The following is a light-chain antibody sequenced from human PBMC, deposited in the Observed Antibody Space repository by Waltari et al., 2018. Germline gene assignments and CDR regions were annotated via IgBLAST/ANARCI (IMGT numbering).Light chain of an antibody. CDR2: GND. Sequence: QSVLAQPPSVSGATGQRVTISCTGSRSNLGAGFVVHWYRQVPGTAPKVLIHGNDNRPSGVPDRFSGSKSDNSASLAITGLQAEDEGDYYCQSYDSLLSGVVFGGGTKLTVL. V-gene: IGLV1-40*01. J-gene: IGLJ2*01. CDR3: QSYDSLLSGVV. CDR1: RSNLGAGFV.